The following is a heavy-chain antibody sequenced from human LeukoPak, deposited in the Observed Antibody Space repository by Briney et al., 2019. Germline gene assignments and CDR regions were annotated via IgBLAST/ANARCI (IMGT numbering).Heavy chain of an antibody. D-gene: IGHD2-15*01. CDR3: AKGGGSSCYPPSDY. CDR2: ISGSGTDT. CDR1: GFTFSSYA. J-gene: IGHJ4*02. V-gene: IGHV3-23*01. Sequence: GGSLRLSCGGSGFTFSSYAVSWVRQAPGKGLEWVSAISGSGTDTFYANSVKGRFTISRDNPKNTLYLQMNSLRAEDTAVYYCAKGGGSSCYPPSDYWGQGTLVTVSS.